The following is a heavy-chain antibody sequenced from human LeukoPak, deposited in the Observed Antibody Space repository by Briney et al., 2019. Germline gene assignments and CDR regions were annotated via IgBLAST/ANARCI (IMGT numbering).Heavy chain of an antibody. Sequence: GGSLRLSCAASGLTVSSNYMSWVRQAPGKGLEWVSVIYSGGSTYYADSVKGRFTISRDNSKNTLYLQMNSLRAEDTAVYYCAKDFRLRYLFDYWGQGTLVTVSS. D-gene: IGHD4-17*01. CDR3: AKDFRLRYLFDY. CDR2: IYSGGST. J-gene: IGHJ4*02. CDR1: GLTVSSNY. V-gene: IGHV3-66*01.